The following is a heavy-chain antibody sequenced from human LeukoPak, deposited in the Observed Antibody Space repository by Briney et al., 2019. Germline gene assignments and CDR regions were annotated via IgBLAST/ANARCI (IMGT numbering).Heavy chain of an antibody. J-gene: IGHJ4*02. CDR3: ARDYCSSTSCLFDY. Sequence: TSVKVSCKTSGYTFTVYHMHWVRQAPGQGLEWMGRINPNSSDTNYAQKFQGRVTMTRDTSISTAYMELSRLTSDDTAMYYCARDYCSSTSCLFDYWGQGTLVTVSS. CDR2: INPNSSDT. D-gene: IGHD2-2*01. CDR1: GYTFTVYH. V-gene: IGHV1-2*06.